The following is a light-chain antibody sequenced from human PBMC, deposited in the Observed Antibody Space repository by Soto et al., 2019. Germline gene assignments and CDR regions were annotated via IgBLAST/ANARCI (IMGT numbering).Light chain of an antibody. J-gene: IGKJ2*01. CDR2: GAS. CDR1: QSLDTYT. Sequence: EIGFKLSPVTVSLSPGEKATLSGMASQSLDTYTLAWYQQKTGQAPRLLIYGASTRAAAIPDRFIGSGSGTDFALKIRRMETEELAVYDCTESAESLLPFG. V-gene: IGKV3-20*01. CDR3: TESAESLLP.